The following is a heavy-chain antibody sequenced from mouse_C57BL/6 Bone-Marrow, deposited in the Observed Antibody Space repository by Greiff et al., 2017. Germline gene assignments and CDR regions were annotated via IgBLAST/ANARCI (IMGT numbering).Heavy chain of an antibody. D-gene: IGHD1-1*01. J-gene: IGHJ2*01. Sequence: VQLQQSGPGLVQPSQSLSITCTVSGFSLTSYGVHWVRQSPGKGLEWLGVIWSGGSTDYNAAFISRLSISKDNSKSQVFFKMNSLQADDTAIYYCARNTPPYYGSSWYFDYWGQGTTLTVSS. CDR2: IWSGGST. V-gene: IGHV2-2*01. CDR3: ARNTPPYYGSSWYFDY. CDR1: GFSLTSYG.